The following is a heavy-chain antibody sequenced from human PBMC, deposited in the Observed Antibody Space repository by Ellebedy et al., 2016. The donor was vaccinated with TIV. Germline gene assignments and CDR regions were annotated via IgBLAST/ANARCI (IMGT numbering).Heavy chain of an antibody. CDR1: GYSISSGYC. CDR2: IYHTGST. V-gene: IGHV4-38-2*02. Sequence: MPSETLSLTCSVSGYSISSGYCWGWIRPSPGKGLEWIGTIYHTGSTYYNPYLKSRVTVSVDTSKNQFSLNLNSVTAADTAVYYCERVRDGRSSPYGGSPTEQRGFDYWGQGTLVTVSS. J-gene: IGHJ4*02. CDR3: ERVRDGRSSPYGGSPTEQRGFDY. D-gene: IGHD1-26*01.